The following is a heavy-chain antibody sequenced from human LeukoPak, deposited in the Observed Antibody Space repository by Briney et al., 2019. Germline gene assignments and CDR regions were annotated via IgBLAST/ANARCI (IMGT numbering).Heavy chain of an antibody. V-gene: IGHV3-33*06. D-gene: IGHD6-13*01. Sequence: GGSLRLSCAASGFTFSSYGMHWVRQAPGKGLEGVAVIWYDGSNKYYADSVKGRFTISRDNSKNTLYLQMNSLRAEDTAVYYCANQRGGYSSSSDAFDIWGQGTMVTVSS. J-gene: IGHJ3*02. CDR2: IWYDGSNK. CDR3: ANQRGGYSSSSDAFDI. CDR1: GFTFSSYG.